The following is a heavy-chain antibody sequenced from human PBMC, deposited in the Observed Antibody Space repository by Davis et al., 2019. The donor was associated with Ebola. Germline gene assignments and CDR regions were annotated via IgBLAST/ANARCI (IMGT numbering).Heavy chain of an antibody. CDR1: GGTFSSYA. CDR3: ARSKYDFWSGPTYYYYYYGMDV. V-gene: IGHV1-69*13. J-gene: IGHJ6*02. D-gene: IGHD3-3*01. CDR2: IIPIFGTA. Sequence: SVKVSCKASGGTFSSYAISWVRQAPGQGLEWMGGIIPIFGTANYAQKFQGRVTITADESTSTAYMELSSLRSEDTAVYYCARSKYDFWSGPTYYYYYYGMDVWGQGTTVTVSS.